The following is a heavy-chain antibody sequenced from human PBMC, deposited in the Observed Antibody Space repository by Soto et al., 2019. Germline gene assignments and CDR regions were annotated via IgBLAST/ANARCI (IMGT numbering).Heavy chain of an antibody. CDR2: FDPEDGET. D-gene: IGHD2-15*01. CDR1: GYTLTELS. J-gene: IGHJ6*02. V-gene: IGHV1-24*01. Sequence: QVQLVQSGAEVKKPGASVKVSCKVSGYTLTELSMHWVRQAPGKGLEWMGGFDPEDGETIYAQKFQGRVTMTEDTSTDPAYMELSSLRSEDTAVYYCATGRLRCSGGSCYSYYYGMDVWGQGTTVTVSS. CDR3: ATGRLRCSGGSCYSYYYGMDV.